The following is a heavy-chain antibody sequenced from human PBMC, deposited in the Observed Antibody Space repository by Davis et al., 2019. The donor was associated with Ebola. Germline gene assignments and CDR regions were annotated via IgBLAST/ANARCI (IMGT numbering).Heavy chain of an antibody. CDR3: ARVVGANVLRFLEWLFPGAFDI. V-gene: IGHV3-53*05. Sequence: GGSLRLSCAASGFTVSSNYMSWVRQAPGKGLEWVSVIYSGGSTYYADSVKGRFTISRDNSKNTLYLQMNSLRAEDTAVYYCARVVGANVLRFLEWLFPGAFDIWGQGTMVTVSS. CDR2: IYSGGST. CDR1: GFTVSSNY. D-gene: IGHD3-3*01. J-gene: IGHJ3*02.